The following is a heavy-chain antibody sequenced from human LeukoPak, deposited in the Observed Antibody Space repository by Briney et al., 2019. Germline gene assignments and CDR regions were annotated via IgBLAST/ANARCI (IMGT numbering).Heavy chain of an antibody. CDR1: GFTFSSYG. Sequence: GGSLRLSCAASGFTFSSYGMSWVRQPPGKGLEWVSANNGSGGSTYYADSVKGRFSIARDNSKNTLYLQMNSLRAEDTAVYYCAKTRHSDAWYYFVSWGLGTLVTVSS. CDR3: AKTRHSDAWYYFVS. D-gene: IGHD6-19*01. CDR2: NNGSGGST. J-gene: IGHJ4*02. V-gene: IGHV3-23*01.